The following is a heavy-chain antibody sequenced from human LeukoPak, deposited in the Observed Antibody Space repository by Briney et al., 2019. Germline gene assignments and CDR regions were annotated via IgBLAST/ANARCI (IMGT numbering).Heavy chain of an antibody. V-gene: IGHV3-43*02. CDR1: GFIFDDYA. J-gene: IGHJ4*02. CDR3: AKDMFGVDTAMIKD. D-gene: IGHD5-18*01. CDR2: ISGDGGST. Sequence: PGGCLRLSCAASGFIFDDYAMHWGRQAPGKGLEWVSLISGDGGSTYYADSVKGRFTISRDNSKNSLYLQMNSLRTEDTALYYCAKDMFGVDTAMIKDWGQGTLVTVSS.